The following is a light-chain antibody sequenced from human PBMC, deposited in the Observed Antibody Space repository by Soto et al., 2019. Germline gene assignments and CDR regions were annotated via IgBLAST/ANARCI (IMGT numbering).Light chain of an antibody. V-gene: IGKV1D-12*01. Sequence: DLQMTQSPSSVSASVGDRVTITCRASQGVGSWLAWYQQKPGKAPNLLIYAASSLQSGVPSRFSASGSGTDFTLIISGLQPEDFATYYCQQANSFPPTFGPGTRVEIK. CDR2: AAS. J-gene: IGKJ3*01. CDR3: QQANSFPPT. CDR1: QGVGSW.